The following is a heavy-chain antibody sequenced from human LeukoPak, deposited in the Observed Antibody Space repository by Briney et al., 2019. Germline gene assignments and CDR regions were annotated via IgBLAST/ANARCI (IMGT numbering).Heavy chain of an antibody. D-gene: IGHD3-9*01. Sequence: SQALSLTCTVSGGSISSGSYYWSWIRQPAGKGLEWIGRIYTSGSTNYNPSLKSRVTISVDTSKNQFSLKLSSVTAADTAVYYCARDLFSYYYYMDVWGKGTTVTVSS. CDR3: ARDLFSYYYYMDV. CDR2: IYTSGST. V-gene: IGHV4-61*02. J-gene: IGHJ6*03. CDR1: GGSISSGSYY.